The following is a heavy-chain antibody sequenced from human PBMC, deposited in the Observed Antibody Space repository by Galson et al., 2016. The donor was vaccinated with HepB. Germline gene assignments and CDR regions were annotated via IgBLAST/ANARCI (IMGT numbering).Heavy chain of an antibody. CDR2: MYYSGSA. J-gene: IGHJ4*02. D-gene: IGHD3/OR15-3a*01. CDR3: AKAGAGLTYYFDS. Sequence: TLSLTCSVSGASIKNHYWSWIRQSPGKGLEWIGYMYYSGSANYNPSLKRRVTMSVDTSKSQFSLKMTSVTPADTAVYYCAKAGAGLTYYFDSWGQGTQVAVSS. CDR1: GASIKNHY. V-gene: IGHV4-59*11.